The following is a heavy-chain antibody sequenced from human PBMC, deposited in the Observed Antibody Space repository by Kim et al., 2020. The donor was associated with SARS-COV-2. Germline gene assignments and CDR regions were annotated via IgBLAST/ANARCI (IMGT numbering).Heavy chain of an antibody. J-gene: IGHJ4*02. Sequence: GGSLRLSCAASGFTFDDYAMHWVRQAPGKGLEWVSGISWNSGSIGYADSVKGRFTISRDNAKNSLYLQMNSLRAEDTALYYCAKDTPYSSGAFDYWGQGT. CDR2: ISWNSGSI. D-gene: IGHD6-19*01. CDR3: AKDTPYSSGAFDY. V-gene: IGHV3-9*01. CDR1: GFTFDDYA.